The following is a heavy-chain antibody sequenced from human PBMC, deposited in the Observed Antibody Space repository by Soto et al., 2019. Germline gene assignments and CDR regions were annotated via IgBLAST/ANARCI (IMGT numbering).Heavy chain of an antibody. CDR1: GFTFSSYS. V-gene: IGHV3-21*01. D-gene: IGHD4-4*01. J-gene: IGHJ6*02. Sequence: GSLRLSCAASGFTFSSYSMNWVRQAPGKGLEWVSSISSSSSYIYYADSVKGRFTISRDNAKNSLYLQMNSLRAEDTAVYYCARISRLQEYYYYYYGMDVWGQGTTVTVSS. CDR2: ISSSSSYI. CDR3: ARISRLQEYYYYYYGMDV.